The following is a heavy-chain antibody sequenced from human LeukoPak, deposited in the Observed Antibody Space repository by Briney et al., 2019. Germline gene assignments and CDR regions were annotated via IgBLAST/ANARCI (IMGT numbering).Heavy chain of an antibody. J-gene: IGHJ4*02. CDR2: ISYDGSNK. CDR3: ARAGGYGGVFDY. Sequence: GGSLRLSCAASGFTFSSYAMHWVRQAPSKGLEWVAVISYDGSNKYYADSVKGRFTISRDNSKNTLYLQMNSLRAEDTAVYYCARAGGYGGVFDYWGQGTLVTVSS. CDR1: GFTFSSYA. D-gene: IGHD1-26*01. V-gene: IGHV3-30-3*01.